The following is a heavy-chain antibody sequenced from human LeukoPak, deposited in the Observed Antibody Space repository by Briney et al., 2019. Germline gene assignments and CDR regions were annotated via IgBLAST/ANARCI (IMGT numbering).Heavy chain of an antibody. CDR3: ARDTNLYGDYAMAFDI. CDR2: IIPIFGTA. Sequence: SVNVSCKASGGTFSSYAISWVRQAPGQGLEWMGGIIPIFGTANYAQKFQGRVTITADESTSTAYMELSSLRSEDTAVYYCARDTNLYGDYAMAFDIWGQGTMVTVSS. J-gene: IGHJ3*02. D-gene: IGHD4-17*01. CDR1: GGTFSSYA. V-gene: IGHV1-69*13.